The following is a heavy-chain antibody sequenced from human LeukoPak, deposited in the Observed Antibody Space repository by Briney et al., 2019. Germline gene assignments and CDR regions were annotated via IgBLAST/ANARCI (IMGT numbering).Heavy chain of an antibody. V-gene: IGHV4-59*01. CDR3: ARGARSSDY. J-gene: IGHJ4*02. CDR2: IYYSGST. CDR1: GVSISSYY. Sequence: SGTLSLTCTVSGVSISSYYWSWIRQPPGKGLEWIGYIYYSGSTNYNPSLKSRVTISVDTSKNQLSLKLSSATAADTAVYYCARGARSSDYWGQGTLVTVSS. D-gene: IGHD3-10*01.